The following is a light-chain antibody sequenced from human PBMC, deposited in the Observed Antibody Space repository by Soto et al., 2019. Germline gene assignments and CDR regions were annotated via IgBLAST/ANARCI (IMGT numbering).Light chain of an antibody. CDR3: CSYAGSYTLA. Sequence: QSALTQPRSVSGSPGQSVTISCTGTSNYVGGYNYVSWYQQHPGKAPKLMLYDVSKRPSGAPDRFSGYKSDNTASLTISGLQAEDEADYYCCSYAGSYTLAFGGGTKLTVL. CDR2: DVS. CDR1: SNYVGGYNY. J-gene: IGLJ2*01. V-gene: IGLV2-11*01.